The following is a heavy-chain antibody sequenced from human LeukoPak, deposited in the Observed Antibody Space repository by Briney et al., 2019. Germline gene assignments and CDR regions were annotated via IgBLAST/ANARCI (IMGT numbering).Heavy chain of an antibody. CDR1: GFTLSSHS. CDR3: ARVGVLSSSWLLY. CDR2: ISSSSSYI. V-gene: IGHV3-21*01. Sequence: GGSLRLSCAASGFTLSSHSMNWVRQAPGKGLEWVSSISSSSSYIYYADSVKGRFTISRDNAKNSLYLQMNSLRAEDTALYYCARVGVLSSSWLLYWGQGTLVTVSS. J-gene: IGHJ4*02. D-gene: IGHD6-13*01.